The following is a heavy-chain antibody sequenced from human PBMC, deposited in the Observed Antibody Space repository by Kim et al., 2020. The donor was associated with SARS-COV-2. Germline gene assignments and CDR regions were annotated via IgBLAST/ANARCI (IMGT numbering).Heavy chain of an antibody. CDR1: GYTFTSYD. Sequence: ASVKVSCKASGYTFTSYDINWVRQATGQGLEWMGWMNPNSGNTGYAQKFQGRVTMTRNTSISTAYMERSSLRSEDTAVYYCARVAALPPGHYGMDVWGQGTAVTVSS. CDR3: ARVAALPPGHYGMDV. V-gene: IGHV1-8*01. CDR2: MNPNSGNT. D-gene: IGHD6-13*01. J-gene: IGHJ6*02.